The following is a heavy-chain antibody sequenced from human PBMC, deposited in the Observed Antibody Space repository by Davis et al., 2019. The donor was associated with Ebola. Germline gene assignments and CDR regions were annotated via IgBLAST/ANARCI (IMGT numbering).Heavy chain of an antibody. V-gene: IGHV5-51*01. D-gene: IGHD6-13*01. CDR3: ARPSYSSSWYAGAFDI. Sequence: KVSCKGSGYSFTSYWIGWVRQMPGKGLEWMGIIYPGDSDTRYSPSFQGQVTISADKSISTAYLQWSSLKASDTAMYYCARPSYSSSWYAGAFDIWGQGTMVTVSS. CDR2: IYPGDSDT. J-gene: IGHJ3*02. CDR1: GYSFTSYW.